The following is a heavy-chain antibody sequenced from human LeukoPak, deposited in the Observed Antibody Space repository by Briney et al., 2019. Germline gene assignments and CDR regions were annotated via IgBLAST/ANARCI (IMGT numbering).Heavy chain of an antibody. D-gene: IGHD3-22*01. CDR2: ISGSGGST. V-gene: IGHV3-23*01. Sequence: GGSLRISCAASGFTFSSYAMSWVRQAPGKGLEWVSAISGSGGSTYYADSVKGRFTISRDNSKNTLYLQMNSLRAEDTAVYYCAKDRGVSSGSFDSWGQGTLVTVSS. CDR3: AKDRGVSSGSFDS. CDR1: GFTFSSYA. J-gene: IGHJ4*02.